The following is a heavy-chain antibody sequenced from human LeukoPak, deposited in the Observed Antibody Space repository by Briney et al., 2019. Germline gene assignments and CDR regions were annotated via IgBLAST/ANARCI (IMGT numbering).Heavy chain of an antibody. CDR1: GGSLSLYY. CDR2: IYYSGST. CDR3: ARLRGSVSWFFDN. J-gene: IGHJ4*02. D-gene: IGHD3-10*01. Sequence: SETLSLTCTVSGGSLSLYYWSWVRQPPGKGLEWIGFIYYSGSTYYNPSLKSRVTFSVDASKNQFSLKLSSVTAADTAVYYCARLRGSVSWFFDNWGQGTLVTVSS. V-gene: IGHV4-59*08.